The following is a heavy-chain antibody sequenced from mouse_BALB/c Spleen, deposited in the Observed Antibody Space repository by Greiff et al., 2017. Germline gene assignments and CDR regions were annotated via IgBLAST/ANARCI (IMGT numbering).Heavy chain of an antibody. D-gene: IGHD1-1*01. V-gene: IGHV5-6-3*01. CDR3: ARDYYGSSPWFAY. Sequence: EVQVVESGGGLVQPGGSLKLSCAASGFTFSSYGMSWVRQTPDKRLELVATINSNGGSTHYPDSVNGRFTISRDNAKNTLYLQMSSLKSEDTAMYYCARDYYGSSPWFAYWGQGTLVTVSA. J-gene: IGHJ3*01. CDR2: INSNGGST. CDR1: GFTFSSYG.